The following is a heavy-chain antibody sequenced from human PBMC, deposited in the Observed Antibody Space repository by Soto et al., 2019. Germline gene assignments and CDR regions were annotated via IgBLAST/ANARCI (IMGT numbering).Heavy chain of an antibody. J-gene: IGHJ4*02. CDR2: IGSKANSYAT. CDR1: GFTFSVSA. V-gene: IGHV3-73*01. CDR3: TSYSGSSGLNY. Sequence: GGSLRLSCVASGFTFSVSAIHWVRQASEKGLEWVGRIGSKANSYATAYGASVEGRFSFSRDDSKNTAYLQMNSLNIEDTAVYYCTSYSGSSGLNYWGQGSLVTVSS. D-gene: IGHD6-19*01.